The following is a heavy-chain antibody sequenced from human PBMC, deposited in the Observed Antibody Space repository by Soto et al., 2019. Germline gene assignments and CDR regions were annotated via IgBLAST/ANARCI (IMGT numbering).Heavy chain of an antibody. CDR1: GGSISSGGYS. CDR3: ARVRWTVAGPGHFDY. J-gene: IGHJ4*02. V-gene: IGHV4-30-2*01. CDR2: IYHSGST. D-gene: IGHD6-19*01. Sequence: ASETLSLTCAVSGGSISSGGYSWSWIRQPPGKSLEWIGYIYHSGSTYYNPSLKSRVTISVDRSKNQFSLKLSSVTAADTAVYYCARVRWTVAGPGHFDYWGQGTLVTVSS.